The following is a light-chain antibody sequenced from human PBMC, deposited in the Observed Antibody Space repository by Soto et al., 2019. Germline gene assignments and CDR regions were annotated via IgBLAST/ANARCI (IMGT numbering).Light chain of an antibody. Sequence: QSALTQPASVSGSPGQSSTIAFTGTGSDVGGYNYVSWYQQHPGKAPKLMIYEVSNRPSGVSNRFSGSKSGNTASLTISGLQAEDEADYYCSSYTSSSTFVFGTGTKVTVL. CDR3: SSYTSSSTFV. CDR2: EVS. V-gene: IGLV2-14*01. J-gene: IGLJ1*01. CDR1: GSDVGGYNY.